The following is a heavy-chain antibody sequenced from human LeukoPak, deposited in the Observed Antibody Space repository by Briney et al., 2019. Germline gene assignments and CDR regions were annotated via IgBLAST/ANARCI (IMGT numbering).Heavy chain of an antibody. CDR3: ARFMATSTGASDT. J-gene: IGHJ3*02. D-gene: IGHD2-2*01. V-gene: IGHV4-59*01. CDR1: GGSISSKY. Sequence: SETLSLTCTVSGGSISSKYWSWIRQPPGKGLEWIGYIYSSGSTNYNPSLKSRVTISVDTSRGQFSLSLSSVTAADTAVYYCARFMATSTGASDTWGQGTMVTVSS. CDR2: IYSSGST.